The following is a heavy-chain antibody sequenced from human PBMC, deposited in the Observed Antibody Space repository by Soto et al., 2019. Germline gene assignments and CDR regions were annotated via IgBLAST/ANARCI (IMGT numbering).Heavy chain of an antibody. V-gene: IGHV2-5*02. CDR3: VRDSSGYYGFDY. CDR1: GFSLSSRGVG. CDR2: VYWDDDE. Sequence: QITLKESGPTLVTPTQTITLTCTFSGFSLSSRGVGVGWIRQPPGKALEWLGLVYWDDDERYSPSLKSRLTITKDTSKNQVVLIMTNMDPVDTATYYCVRDSSGYYGFDYWGQGTLVTVSS. D-gene: IGHD3-22*01. J-gene: IGHJ4*02.